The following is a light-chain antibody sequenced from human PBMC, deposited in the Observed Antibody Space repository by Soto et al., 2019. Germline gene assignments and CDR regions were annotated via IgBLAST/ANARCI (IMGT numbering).Light chain of an antibody. CDR2: DAS. Sequence: EIVLTQSPATLSLSPGERATLSCRASQSVSSYLAWYQQKPGQAPRLLIYDASSRATGIPARFSGSGSGTDFPLTISSLEHEDSAVYYCQQRSNWPGTFGQGTKVEIK. J-gene: IGKJ1*01. CDR1: QSVSSY. V-gene: IGKV3-11*01. CDR3: QQRSNWPGT.